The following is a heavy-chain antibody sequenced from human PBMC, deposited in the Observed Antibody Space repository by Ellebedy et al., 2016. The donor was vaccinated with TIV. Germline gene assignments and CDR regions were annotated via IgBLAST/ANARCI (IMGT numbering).Heavy chain of an antibody. V-gene: IGHV3-7*01. CDR2: IKQDGSEK. CDR3: ARDHSGSNAFDY. J-gene: IGHJ4*02. D-gene: IGHD3-10*01. CDR1: GFTLSSYW. Sequence: GESLKISXAASGFTLSSYWMSWVRQAPGKGLEWVANIKQDGSEKYYVDSVKGRFTISRDNAKNSLYLQMNSLRAEDTAVYYCARDHSGSNAFDYWGQGTLVTVSS.